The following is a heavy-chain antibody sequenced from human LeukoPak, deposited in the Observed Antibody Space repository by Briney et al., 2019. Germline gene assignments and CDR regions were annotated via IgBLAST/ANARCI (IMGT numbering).Heavy chain of an antibody. J-gene: IGHJ4*02. CDR2: IYHSGST. D-gene: IGHD5-18*01. CDR1: GGSISSSSW. Sequence: SGTLSLTCAVSGGSISSSSWWSWVRQPPGKGLEWIGEIYHSGSTNYNPSLKSRVTISVDKSKNQFSLKLSSVTAADTAVYYCARDGGGRGYSYGYRYWGQGTLVTVSS. V-gene: IGHV4-4*02. CDR3: ARDGGGRGYSYGYRY.